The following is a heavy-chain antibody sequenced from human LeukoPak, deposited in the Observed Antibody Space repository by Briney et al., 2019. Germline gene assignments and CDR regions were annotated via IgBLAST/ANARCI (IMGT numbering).Heavy chain of an antibody. CDR1: GYSFSSGYF. V-gene: IGHV4-38-2*01. CDR2: TIHRGSI. CDR3: ARRGLTLRTWYFDL. D-gene: IGHD3-10*01. Sequence: PSEPLSLPCAVSGYSFSSGYFWGWLRPSPGKGLEWVGSTIHRGSIYHNAPLMRRVTISLDSSKNQLSLKLRSVTAADTAIYYCARRGLTLRTWYFDLWGRGTLVTVSS. J-gene: IGHJ2*01.